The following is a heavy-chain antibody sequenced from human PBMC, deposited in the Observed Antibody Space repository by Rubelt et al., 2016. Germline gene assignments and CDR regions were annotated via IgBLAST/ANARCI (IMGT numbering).Heavy chain of an antibody. CDR3: ARHLGCSSTSCYTGLGYFDL. Sequence: QVQLQESGPGLVKPSETLSLTCTVSGYSLNSGYFWGWIRQPPGKGLEWIGSIFHSGSTNYNPSLKSRVTITVDKSKNQFSLKLSSVPAADTAVYYCARHLGCSSTSCYTGLGYFDLWGRGTLVTVSS. CDR2: IFHSGST. D-gene: IGHD2-2*02. CDR1: GYSLNSGYF. J-gene: IGHJ2*01. V-gene: IGHV4-38-2*02.